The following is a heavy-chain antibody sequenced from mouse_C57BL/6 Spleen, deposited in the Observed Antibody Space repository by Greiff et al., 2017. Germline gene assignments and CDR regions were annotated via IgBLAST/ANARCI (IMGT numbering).Heavy chain of an antibody. CDR1: GFTFSDYG. Sequence: EVKLMESGGGLVKPGGSLKLSCAASGFTFSDYGMHWVRQAPEKGLEWVAYISSGSSTIYYADTVKGRFTISRDNAKITLFLQMTSLRSVDTAMYYCASQDPHYAIDYWGQGTSVTVSS. V-gene: IGHV5-17*01. J-gene: IGHJ4*01. CDR3: ASQDPHYAIDY. CDR2: ISSGSSTI.